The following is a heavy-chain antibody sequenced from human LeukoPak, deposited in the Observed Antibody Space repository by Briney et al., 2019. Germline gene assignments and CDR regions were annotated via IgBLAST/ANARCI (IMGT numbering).Heavy chain of an antibody. J-gene: IGHJ4*02. Sequence: GGTLRLSCVASGFTFSNYAMSWVRQAPGKGLEWVSAISGSGGSTYYADSVKGRFTISRDNSKNTLYLQMNSLRAEDTAVYYCAKDLGYYFDYWGQGTLVTVSS. V-gene: IGHV3-23*01. CDR3: AKDLGYYFDY. CDR2: ISGSGGST. D-gene: IGHD3-16*01. CDR1: GFTFSNYA.